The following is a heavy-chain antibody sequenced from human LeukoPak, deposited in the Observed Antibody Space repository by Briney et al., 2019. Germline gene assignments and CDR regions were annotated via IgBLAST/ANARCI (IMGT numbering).Heavy chain of an antibody. V-gene: IGHV3-23*01. CDR2: ISGSGGST. Sequence: GGSLRLSCVVSGFTFSSYAMSWVRLAPGKGLEWVSGISGSGGSTYYADSVKGRFTISRDNTKNTLYLQMNSLRAEDTAVYYCAKDRHAPGRYCSSTSCFPFDSWGQGTLVTVS. CDR3: AKDRHAPGRYCSSTSCFPFDS. CDR1: GFTFSSYA. J-gene: IGHJ5*01. D-gene: IGHD2-2*01.